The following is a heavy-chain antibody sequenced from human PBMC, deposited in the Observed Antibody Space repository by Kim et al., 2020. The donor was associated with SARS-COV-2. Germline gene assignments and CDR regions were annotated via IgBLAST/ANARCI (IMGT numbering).Heavy chain of an antibody. J-gene: IGHJ4*01. D-gene: IGHD1-26*01. Sequence: GGSLRLSCAASGFTFSNYAMSWVRQAPGKGLEWVSVIYSSGTNTNYADSVKGRFTISRDNSKNTLYLQMNSLRAEDTTVYYCASPRGPYPLPFAYCYWG. CDR1: GFTFSNYA. CDR2: IYSSGTNT. V-gene: IGHV3-23*05. CDR3: ASPRGPYPLPFAYCY.